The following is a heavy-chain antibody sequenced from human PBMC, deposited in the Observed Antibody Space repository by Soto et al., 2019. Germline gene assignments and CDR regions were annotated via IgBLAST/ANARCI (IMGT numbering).Heavy chain of an antibody. CDR1: GFTFSTYA. J-gene: IGHJ4*02. V-gene: IGHV3-48*02. Sequence: LRLSCAASGFTFSTYAMNWVRQFPGRGLEWVSYISSSSSAIDYADSVKGRFTVSRDNAKNSLYLQMNSLRDEDTAVYYCASDRSLGSNWYYYLESWGQGTLVTVSS. CDR3: ASDRSLGSNWYYYLES. CDR2: ISSSSSAI. D-gene: IGHD3-16*01.